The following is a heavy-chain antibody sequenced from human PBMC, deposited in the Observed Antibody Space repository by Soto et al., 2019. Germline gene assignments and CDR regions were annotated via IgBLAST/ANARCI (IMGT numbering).Heavy chain of an antibody. CDR1: GYSFSSHW. CDR2: IYPGDSDT. V-gene: IGHV5-51*01. Sequence: GESLKISCKGSGYSFSSHWIGWVRQMPGKGLDWMGIIYPGDSDTRYSPSFRGHVTISATKSITTVFLQWSSLRASDTAMYYCARQIYDSDTGPNFQYYFESWGQGTPVTVSS. D-gene: IGHD3-22*01. J-gene: IGHJ4*02. CDR3: ARQIYDSDTGPNFQYYFES.